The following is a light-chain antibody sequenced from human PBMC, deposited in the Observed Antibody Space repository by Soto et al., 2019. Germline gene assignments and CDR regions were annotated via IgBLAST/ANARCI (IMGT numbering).Light chain of an antibody. CDR3: QQYYSYPIT. Sequence: DIQMTQSPSSLSASVVDRVTITCLASQSISSYLNWYQQKPGKAPKLLIYAASSLQSGVPSRFSGSGSGTEFSLTISSLQPEDFATYYCQQYYSYPITFGQGTRLEIK. V-gene: IGKV1-39*01. CDR1: QSISSY. CDR2: AAS. J-gene: IGKJ5*01.